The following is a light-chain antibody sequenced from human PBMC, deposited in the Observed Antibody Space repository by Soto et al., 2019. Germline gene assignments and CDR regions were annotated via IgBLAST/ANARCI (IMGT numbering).Light chain of an antibody. CDR2: AAS. J-gene: IGKJ2*01. Sequence: DIQMTQSPSSVSASVGDRVTITCRASHGISSWLAWYQQKPGKAPKLQIYAASSLQSGVPSRFSGNRSGTDYTVTISSLQPDDFATYYWQQAHRFPRTFGKGTKLEI. CDR1: HGISSW. CDR3: QQAHRFPRT. V-gene: IGKV1-12*01.